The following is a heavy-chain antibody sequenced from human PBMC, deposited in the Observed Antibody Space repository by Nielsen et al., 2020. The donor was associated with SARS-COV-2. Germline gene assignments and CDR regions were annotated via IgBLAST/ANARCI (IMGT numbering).Heavy chain of an antibody. CDR1: GGSFSGYY. J-gene: IGHJ5*02. CDR2: INHSGST. D-gene: IGHD3-22*01. Sequence: SETLSLTCAVYGGSFSGYYWSWIRQPPGKGLEWIGEINHSGSTNYNPSLKSRVTISVDTSKNQFSLKLSSVTAADTAVYYCARGFQESSITMIVVVITTGWFDPWGQGTLVTVSS. CDR3: ARGFQESSITMIVVVITTGWFDP. V-gene: IGHV4-34*01.